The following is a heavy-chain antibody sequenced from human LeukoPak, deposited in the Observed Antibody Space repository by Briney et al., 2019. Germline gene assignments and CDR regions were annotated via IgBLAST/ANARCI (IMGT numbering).Heavy chain of an antibody. D-gene: IGHD5-18*01. CDR3: ARDSGIQLWLDY. CDR2: IWYDGSNK. CDR1: GFTFSSYG. Sequence: GGSLRLSCAASGFTFSSYGMHWVRQAPGKGVEWVAVIWYDGSNKYYADSVKGRFTISRDNSKNTLYLQMNSLRAEDTAVYYCARDSGIQLWLDYWGEGTLVTVSS. V-gene: IGHV3-33*01. J-gene: IGHJ4*02.